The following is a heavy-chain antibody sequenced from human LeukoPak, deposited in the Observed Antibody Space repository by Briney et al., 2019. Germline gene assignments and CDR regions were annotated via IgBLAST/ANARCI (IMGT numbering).Heavy chain of an antibody. CDR2: IYHSGST. CDR1: GGSISSTNW. V-gene: IGHV4-4*02. CDR3: ASLGVLAAAAIDY. J-gene: IGHJ4*02. Sequence: RPSETLSLTCTVSGGSISSTNWWSWVRQPPGKGLEWIGEIYHSGSTNYNPSLKSRVTISVDKSKNQFSLSLSSVTAADTAVYYCASLGVLAAAAIDYWGQGTLVTVSS. D-gene: IGHD6-13*01.